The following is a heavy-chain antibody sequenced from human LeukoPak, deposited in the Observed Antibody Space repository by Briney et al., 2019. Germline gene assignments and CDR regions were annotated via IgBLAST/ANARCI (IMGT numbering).Heavy chain of an antibody. CDR2: IHTSGST. J-gene: IGHJ5*02. CDR3: ARDGVTMVRGVIRAHNWFDP. D-gene: IGHD3-10*01. V-gene: IGHV4-4*07. CDR1: GGSISSYH. Sequence: PSETLSLTGTVSGGSISSYHWSWIRQPAGKGLEWIGRIHTSGSTNYNPSLKSRVTMSVDTSKNQFSLKLSSVTAADTAVYYCARDGVTMVRGVIRAHNWFDPWGQGTLVTVSS.